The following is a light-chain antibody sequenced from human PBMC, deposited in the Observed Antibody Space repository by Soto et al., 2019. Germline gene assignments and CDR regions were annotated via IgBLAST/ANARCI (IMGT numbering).Light chain of an antibody. CDR1: KLGNKY. V-gene: IGLV3-1*01. J-gene: IGLJ2*01. Sequence: SYELTQPPSVSVSPGQTASITCSGDKLGNKYGCWYQQKPGQSPVLVIYEDSKRPSGIPERFSGSNSGNTATLTISETQAMDEADYYCQAWDSSTVVFGGGTKLTVL. CDR2: EDS. CDR3: QAWDSSTVV.